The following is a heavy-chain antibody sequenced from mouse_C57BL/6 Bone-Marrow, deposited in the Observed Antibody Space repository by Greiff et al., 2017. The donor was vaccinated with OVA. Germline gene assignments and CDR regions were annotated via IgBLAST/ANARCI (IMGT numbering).Heavy chain of an antibody. V-gene: IGHV3-6*01. CDR1: GYSIPSGYY. Sequence: ESGPGLVKPSQSLSLTCSVTGYSIPSGYYWNWLRQFPGNKLEWMCYISYDGSNNYNPSLKNRISITRDTSKNQFFLKWNSVTTEETATYYCARDLQVLRYHYFDYWGQGTTLTVSS. CDR3: ARDLQVLRYHYFDY. CDR2: ISYDGSN. J-gene: IGHJ2*01. D-gene: IGHD1-1*01.